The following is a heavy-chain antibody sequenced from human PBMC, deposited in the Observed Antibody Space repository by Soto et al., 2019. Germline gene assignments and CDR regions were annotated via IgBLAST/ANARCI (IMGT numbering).Heavy chain of an antibody. D-gene: IGHD3-22*01. J-gene: IGHJ6*02. Sequence: SETLSLTCTVSGGSISNGGYYWNWIRQHPGKGLEWIGFIYYSGSTYYNPSLKSRLIISVDTSKNQFSLKLSSVTAADTAVYYCAANYDSSGYPPSLYYYYYGMDVWGQGTTVTVSS. CDR1: GGSISNGGYY. V-gene: IGHV4-31*02. CDR2: IYYSGST. CDR3: AANYDSSGYPPSLYYYYYGMDV.